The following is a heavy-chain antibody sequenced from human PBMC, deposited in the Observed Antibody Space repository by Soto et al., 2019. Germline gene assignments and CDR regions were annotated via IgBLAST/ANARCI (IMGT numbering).Heavy chain of an antibody. Sequence: GGSLRLSCAASGFTVSSNYMSWVRQAPGKGLEWVSVIYSGGSTYYADSVKGRFTISRDNSKNTLYLQMNSLRAEDTAVYYCARVGITMVRGVPQGQAFDIWGQGTMVTVSS. CDR3: ARVGITMVRGVPQGQAFDI. J-gene: IGHJ3*02. CDR2: IYSGGST. D-gene: IGHD3-10*01. CDR1: GFTVSSNY. V-gene: IGHV3-66*01.